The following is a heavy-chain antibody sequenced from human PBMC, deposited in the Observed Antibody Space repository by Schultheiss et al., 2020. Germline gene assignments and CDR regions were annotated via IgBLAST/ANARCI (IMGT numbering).Heavy chain of an antibody. V-gene: IGHV2-5*01. J-gene: IGHJ6*02. CDR3: AHSRGGALLVDHGMDV. CDR2: IYWNDDK. D-gene: IGHD2-21*01. CDR1: GFSLSTSGVG. Sequence: CCPTMVKPTQTLTLTCTFSGFSLSTSGVGVGLIRQPPGKAREWLALIYWNDDKRYRSSLKRRLTITKDTSKNQVVLTMTNMDPVDTATYYCAHSRGGALLVDHGMDVWGQGTTVTVSS.